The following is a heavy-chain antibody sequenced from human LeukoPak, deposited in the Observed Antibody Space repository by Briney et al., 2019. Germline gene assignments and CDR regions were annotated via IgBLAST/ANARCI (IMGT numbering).Heavy chain of an antibody. CDR3: ARAIEMATRV. CDR1: GGSISSSSYY. J-gene: IGHJ4*02. Sequence: SETLSLTCTVSGGSISSSSYYWGWIRQPPGKGLEWIGSIYYNGSTYYNPSLKSRVTISVDTSKNQFSLKLSSVTAADTAVYYCARAIEMATRVWGQGTLVTVSS. D-gene: IGHD5-24*01. CDR2: IYYNGST. V-gene: IGHV4-39*07.